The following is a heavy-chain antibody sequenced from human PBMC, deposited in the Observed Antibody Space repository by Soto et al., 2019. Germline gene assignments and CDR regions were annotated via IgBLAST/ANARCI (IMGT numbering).Heavy chain of an antibody. J-gene: IGHJ4*02. CDR3: ARHFAVGVVY. CDR2: IYYSGST. D-gene: IGHD3-10*01. CDR1: GGSISSYY. Sequence: SETLSLTCTVSGGSISSYYWSWIRQPPGKGLEWIGYIYYSGSTNYNPSLKSRVPISLDTSKNQFSLKLSSVTAADTAVYYCARHFAVGVVYWGQGTLVTVSS. V-gene: IGHV4-59*08.